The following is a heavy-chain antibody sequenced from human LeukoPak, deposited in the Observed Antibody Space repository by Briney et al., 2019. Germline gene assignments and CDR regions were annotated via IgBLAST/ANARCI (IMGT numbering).Heavy chain of an antibody. V-gene: IGHV3-23*01. J-gene: IGHJ5*02. D-gene: IGHD4-17*01. Sequence: PGGSLRLSCAASGFTFSSYAMSWVRQAPGKGLEWVSAISGSGGSTYYADSVKGRFTISRDNSKNTLYLQMDSLRAEDTAVYYCAKDRADNGDRLRFDPWGQGTLVTVSS. CDR3: AKDRADNGDRLRFDP. CDR1: GFTFSSYA. CDR2: ISGSGGST.